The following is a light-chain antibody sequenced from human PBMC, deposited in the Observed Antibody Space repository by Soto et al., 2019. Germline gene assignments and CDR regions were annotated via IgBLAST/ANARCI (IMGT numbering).Light chain of an antibody. V-gene: IGKV1-33*01. CDR3: QQYDNFPLT. Sequence: DIQMTQSPSSLSASVGDRVTISCQASQDIRKFLNWYQHKPGKAPKLLMYDASNLQTGVPARFSGSGSGTDFTFTISSLQPEDIATYYCQQYDNFPLTFGGGTGWIS. CDR1: QDIRKF. J-gene: IGKJ4*01. CDR2: DAS.